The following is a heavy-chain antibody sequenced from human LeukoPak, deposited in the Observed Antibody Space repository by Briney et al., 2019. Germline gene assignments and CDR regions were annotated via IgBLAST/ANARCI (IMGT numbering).Heavy chain of an antibody. V-gene: IGHV3-23*01. Sequence: GGSLRLSCSASGFTFSNYAMSWVRQAPGQGLAWVSGISGSGDTTYYADSVKGRFTISKDNSKTTLYLQMNSLRAEDTAVYYCAKEGDYYNSIVPNYWGQGTLVTVSS. CDR2: ISGSGDTT. CDR1: GFTFSNYA. CDR3: AKEGDYYNSIVPNY. J-gene: IGHJ4*02. D-gene: IGHD3-22*01.